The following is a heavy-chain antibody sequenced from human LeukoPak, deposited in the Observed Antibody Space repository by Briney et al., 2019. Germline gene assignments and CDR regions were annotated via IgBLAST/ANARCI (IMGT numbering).Heavy chain of an antibody. V-gene: IGHV1-24*01. CDR2: FNPDDGET. CDR3: ATGCCSYYDSSGYWD. Sequence: EASVKVSCKVSGYTLTELSMHWVRQAPGKGLEWMGGFNPDDGETIYAQKFQGRVTMTEDTSTDTAYMELSSLRSEDTAVYYCATGCCSYYDSSGYWDWGQGTLVTVSS. J-gene: IGHJ4*02. CDR1: GYTLTELS. D-gene: IGHD3-22*01.